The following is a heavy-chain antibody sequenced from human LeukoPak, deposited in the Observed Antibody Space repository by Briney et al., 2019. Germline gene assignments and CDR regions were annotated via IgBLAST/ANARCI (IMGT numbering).Heavy chain of an antibody. CDR2: IRSKANSYAT. J-gene: IGHJ5*02. Sequence: GGSLRLSCAASGFTFSGSAMHWVRQASGKGLEWVGRIRSKANSYATAYAASVKGRFTISRDDSKNTAYLQMNSLKTEDTAVYYCTRPSSTTGTTFWFDPWGQGTLVTVSS. CDR1: GFTFSGSA. CDR3: TRPSSTTGTTFWFDP. V-gene: IGHV3-73*01. D-gene: IGHD1-1*01.